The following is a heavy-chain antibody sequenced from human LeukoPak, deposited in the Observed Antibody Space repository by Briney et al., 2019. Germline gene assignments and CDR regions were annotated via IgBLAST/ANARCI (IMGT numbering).Heavy chain of an antibody. J-gene: IGHJ5*02. Sequence: PSETLSLTCTVSGGSISSGGYYWSWIRQHPGEGLEWIGYIYYSGSTNYNPSLKSRVTISVDTSKNQFSLKLSSVTAADTAVYYCARDLRFLEWSWFDPWGQGTLVTVSS. CDR3: ARDLRFLEWSWFDP. CDR1: GGSISSGGYY. D-gene: IGHD3-3*01. V-gene: IGHV4-61*08. CDR2: IYYSGST.